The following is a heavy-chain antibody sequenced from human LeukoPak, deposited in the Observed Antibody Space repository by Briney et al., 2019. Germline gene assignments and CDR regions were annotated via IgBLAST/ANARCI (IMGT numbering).Heavy chain of an antibody. CDR1: DYPFTTYG. Sequence: VASVKVSCKASDYPFTTYGITWVRQAPGQGLEWMGWIRTSNGSTSYSERFQGRVIMTADTSTRTAYMELRGLRSDDTAVYYCVRVAPDALLVWFGEYDLWGRGTLVTVSS. CDR3: VRVAPDALLVWFGEYDL. CDR2: IRTSNGST. D-gene: IGHD3-10*01. J-gene: IGHJ5*02. V-gene: IGHV1-18*01.